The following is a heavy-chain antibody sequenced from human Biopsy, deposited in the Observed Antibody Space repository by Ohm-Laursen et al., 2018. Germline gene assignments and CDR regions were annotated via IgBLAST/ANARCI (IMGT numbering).Heavy chain of an antibody. V-gene: IGHV1-8*02. CDR1: SYTFTDYN. Sequence: VSSVKVSCKASSYTFTDYNIHWMRQAPGQGLEWLGWMSPNTGNTVYAQRFQDRVTMTSDTSTGTAYMELTSLTSDDTAVYFCARWETTLGRSLDSWGQGTLVAVSS. D-gene: IGHD1-26*01. J-gene: IGHJ4*02. CDR2: MSPNTGNT. CDR3: ARWETTLGRSLDS.